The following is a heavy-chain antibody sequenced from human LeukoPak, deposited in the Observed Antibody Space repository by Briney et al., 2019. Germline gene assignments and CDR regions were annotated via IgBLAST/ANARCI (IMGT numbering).Heavy chain of an antibody. V-gene: IGHV4-61*02. Sequence: PSETPSLTCTVSGNSISSGDYYWSWIRQPAGKGLEWIGRIYTSGSTTYNPSLKSRVTISGDTSENQFSLKLSSVTAEDTATYYCARDQVGTMPLDFWGQGTLVTVSS. J-gene: IGHJ4*02. D-gene: IGHD1-26*01. CDR2: IYTSGST. CDR1: GNSISSGDYY. CDR3: ARDQVGTMPLDF.